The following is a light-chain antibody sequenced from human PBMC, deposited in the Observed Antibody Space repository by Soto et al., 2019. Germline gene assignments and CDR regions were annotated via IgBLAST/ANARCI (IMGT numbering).Light chain of an antibody. Sequence: DIQMTPSPSTLSASVGDRFTITCRASQTISTWLACYQQKPGKAPNLLIYDASSSQGGVPSRFSGSGSGTDFTPTISSLQSEDFATYYCQHYNSYPCTFGQGTTVDIK. CDR1: QTISTW. CDR3: QHYNSYPCT. J-gene: IGKJ1*01. V-gene: IGKV1-5*01. CDR2: DAS.